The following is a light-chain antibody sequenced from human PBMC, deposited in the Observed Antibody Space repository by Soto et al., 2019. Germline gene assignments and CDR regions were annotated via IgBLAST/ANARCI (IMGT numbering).Light chain of an antibody. CDR2: AAS. CDR3: REYDSSGA. Sequence: TPSPAVQIKRPEERATLSFSASQSVSSYSAWYQQKPGQAPRLLIFAASNRAAVPPRRWSGSWVWGVVIPAISLLGSEDLGVYFCREYDSSGAFGQGTKVDIK. V-gene: IGKV3D-15*03. CDR1: QSVSSY. J-gene: IGKJ1*01.